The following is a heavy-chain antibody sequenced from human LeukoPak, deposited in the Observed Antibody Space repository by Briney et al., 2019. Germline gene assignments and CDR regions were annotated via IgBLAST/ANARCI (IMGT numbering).Heavy chain of an antibody. J-gene: IGHJ5*02. D-gene: IGHD6-13*01. CDR1: GFTFSSYA. CDR3: ARAHSSSWAWFDP. Sequence: PGGSLRLSCAASGFTFSSYAMSWVRQAPGKGLEWVSAISGSGGRIYYGASVKGRFTISRDNSKNTLNLQMNSLRAEDTAVYYCARAHSSSWAWFDPWGQGTLVTVSS. CDR2: ISGSGGRI. V-gene: IGHV3-23*01.